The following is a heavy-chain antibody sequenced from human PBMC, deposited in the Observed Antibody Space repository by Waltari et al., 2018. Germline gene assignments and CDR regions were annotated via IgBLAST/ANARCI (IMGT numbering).Heavy chain of an antibody. CDR2: MNPNSGNT. CDR1: GYTFTSYD. J-gene: IGHJ6*02. D-gene: IGHD3-3*01. CDR3: ARVGVHYDFWSGYDYGMDV. Sequence: QVQLVQSGAEVKKPGASVKVSCKASGYTFTSYDINWVRQATGQGLEWMGWMNPNSGNTGYAQKFQGRVTMTRNTSISTAYMELSSLRSEDTAVYYCARVGVHYDFWSGYDYGMDVWGQGTTVTVSS. V-gene: IGHV1-8*01.